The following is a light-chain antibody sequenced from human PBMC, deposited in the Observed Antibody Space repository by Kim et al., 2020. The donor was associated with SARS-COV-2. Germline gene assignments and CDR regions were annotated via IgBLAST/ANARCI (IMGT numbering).Light chain of an antibody. Sequence: RVTSSCTGSSSNIGAGYDVQWYQQRPGTAPKLLIYGNSNRPSGVPDRCSGSKSGTSASLAITGLQAEDEADYYCQSYDSSLSGYVFGTGTKVTVL. J-gene: IGLJ1*01. V-gene: IGLV1-40*01. CDR1: SSNIGAGYD. CDR2: GNS. CDR3: QSYDSSLSGYV.